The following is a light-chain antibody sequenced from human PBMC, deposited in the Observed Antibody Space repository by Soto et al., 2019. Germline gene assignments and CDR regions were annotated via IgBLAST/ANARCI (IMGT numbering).Light chain of an antibody. CDR3: QQYGSSPRT. J-gene: IGKJ1*01. CDR2: DTS. CDR1: QSLSSKY. V-gene: IGKV3-20*01. Sequence: EVVFSHSAGILSLSPVERATLSCRASQSLSSKYLAWYQQKPGQAPRPLIYDTSNRATGVPDRFSGSGSGTDFTLTISRLEPEDFAVYYCQQYGSSPRTFGQGTKVDIK.